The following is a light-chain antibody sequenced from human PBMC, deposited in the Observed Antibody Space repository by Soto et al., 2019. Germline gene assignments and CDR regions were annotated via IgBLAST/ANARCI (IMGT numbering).Light chain of an antibody. CDR2: GAS. CDR3: QQYNNWPRWT. V-gene: IGKV3-15*01. CDR1: QSVGSN. Sequence: EIVMTHSPATLSVSPGERATLSCRASQSVGSNLAWYQQKPGQAPRLLIYGASTRATGIPARFSGSGSGTGFSLGIGSLQSEDFAVYYRQQYNNWPRWTVGPGT. J-gene: IGKJ5*01.